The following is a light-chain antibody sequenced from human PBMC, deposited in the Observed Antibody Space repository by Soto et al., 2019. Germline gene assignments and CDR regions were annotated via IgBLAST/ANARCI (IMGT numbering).Light chain of an antibody. V-gene: IGLV4-69*01. CDR1: SGHSNYA. J-gene: IGLJ2*01. Sequence: QLVLTQSPSASASLGASVKLTCTLSSGHSNYAIAWHQQQSEKGPRYLMKLNSDGSHSKGDGIPDRFSGSSSGAVRYLTISSLQSEDEADYSCQTWGSGIGVFGGGTKVTVL. CDR3: QTWGSGIGV. CDR2: LNSDGSH.